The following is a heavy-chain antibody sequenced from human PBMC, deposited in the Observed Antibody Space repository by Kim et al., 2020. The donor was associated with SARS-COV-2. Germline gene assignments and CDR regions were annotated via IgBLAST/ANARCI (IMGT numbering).Heavy chain of an antibody. J-gene: IGHJ6*02. CDR1: GGSISSSSYY. Sequence: SETLSLTCTVSGGSISSSSYYWGWIRQPPGKGLEWIGSIYYSGSTYYNPSLKSRVTISVDTSKNQFSLKLSSVTAADTAVYYCARLSDDYYGSGSYYGYYYYGIDVWGQGTTVTVSS. CDR3: ARLSDDYYGSGSYYGYYYYGIDV. V-gene: IGHV4-39*01. CDR2: IYYSGST. D-gene: IGHD3-10*01.